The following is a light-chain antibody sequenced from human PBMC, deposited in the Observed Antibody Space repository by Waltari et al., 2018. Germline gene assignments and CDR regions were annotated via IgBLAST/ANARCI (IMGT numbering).Light chain of an antibody. CDR3: QQYGSSPLT. CDR1: QSVSSSY. J-gene: IGKJ4*01. V-gene: IGKV3-20*01. Sequence: EIVLTQSPGTLSLSPGERATLSCRASQSVSSSYLAWYQQKPGQAPRLLIYGASSRATGIPDRFSGSGCGTDFTLTISRLEPEDFAVYYCQQYGSSPLTFGGGTKVEIK. CDR2: GAS.